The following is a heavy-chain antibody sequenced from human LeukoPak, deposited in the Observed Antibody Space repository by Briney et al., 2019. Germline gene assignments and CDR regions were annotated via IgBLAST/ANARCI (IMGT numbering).Heavy chain of an antibody. J-gene: IGHJ4*02. CDR1: GGSISPYY. CDR3: ARDTSLSTVVLIFDY. Sequence: PSETLSLTCTVSGGSISPYYWSWIRQPPGKGLEWIGYIYYSGNTNYNPSLKSRVTISVDTSKNQFSLKLSSVTAADTAVYYCARDTSLSTVVLIFDYWGQGTLVTVSS. V-gene: IGHV4-59*12. CDR2: IYYSGNT. D-gene: IGHD4-23*01.